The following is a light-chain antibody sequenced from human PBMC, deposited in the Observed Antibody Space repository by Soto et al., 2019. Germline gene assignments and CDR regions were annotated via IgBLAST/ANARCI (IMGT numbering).Light chain of an antibody. V-gene: IGLV1-40*01. Sequence: QAVVTQPPSVSGAPGQRVTISCTGNSSNLGAGYDVHWYQQLPGAAPKLVIFGNRNRPSGVPERFSGSTDGSSNSASLTISGLQTEDEADYYCQSYDSDFVVFGGGTKVTVL. CDR3: QSYDSDFVV. J-gene: IGLJ2*01. CDR1: SSNLGAGYD. CDR2: GNR.